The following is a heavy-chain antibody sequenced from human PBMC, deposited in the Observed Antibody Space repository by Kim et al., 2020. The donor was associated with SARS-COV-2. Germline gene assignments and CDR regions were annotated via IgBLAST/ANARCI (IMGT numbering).Heavy chain of an antibody. CDR2: IIPIFGTA. CDR1: GGTFSSYA. J-gene: IGHJ5*02. V-gene: IGHV1-69*13. Sequence: SVKVSCKASGGTFSSYAISWVRQAPGQGLEWMGGIIPIFGTANYAQKFQGRVTITADESTSTAYMELSSLRSEDTAVYYCARVRQRGKQGWFDPCGQGTLVTVSS. CDR3: ARVRQRGKQGWFDP. D-gene: IGHD6-25*01.